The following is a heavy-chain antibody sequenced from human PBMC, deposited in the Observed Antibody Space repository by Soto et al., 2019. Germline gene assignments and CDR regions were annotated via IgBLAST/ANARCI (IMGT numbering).Heavy chain of an antibody. J-gene: IGHJ4*02. CDR2: MNPDTGNT. D-gene: IGHD6-19*01. V-gene: IGHV1-8*01. CDR1: GYTFTTYD. CDR3: ARALWYSSKSRLDL. Sequence: QVQLVQSGAEVEKPGASVKVSCKASGYTFTTYDFNWVRQAPGHGLEWMGWMNPDTGNTGYAQKFQGRVTMTRDTSISTAFMALSGLTAEDTAVYYCARALWYSSKSRLDLWGQGTLVTVSS.